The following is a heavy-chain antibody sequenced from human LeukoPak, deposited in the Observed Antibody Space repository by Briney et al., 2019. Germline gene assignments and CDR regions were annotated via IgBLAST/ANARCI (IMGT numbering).Heavy chain of an antibody. Sequence: SETLSLTCAVYGGSLSGYYWSWIRQPPGKGLEWIGEINHSGSTNYNPSLKSRVTISVDTSKNQFSLKLSSVTAADTAVYYCARGLYSSGWYGWLDPWGQGTLVTVSS. CDR3: ARGLYSSGWYGWLDP. J-gene: IGHJ5*02. D-gene: IGHD6-19*01. CDR2: INHSGST. CDR1: GGSLSGYY. V-gene: IGHV4-34*01.